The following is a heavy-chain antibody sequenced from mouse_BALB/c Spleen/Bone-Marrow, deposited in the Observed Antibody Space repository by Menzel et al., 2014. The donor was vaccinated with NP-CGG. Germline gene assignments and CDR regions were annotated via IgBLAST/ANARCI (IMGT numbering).Heavy chain of an antibody. J-gene: IGHJ4*01. CDR3: ARCPIYYGNYGAMDY. Sequence: DLVKPGASVKLSCKASGYTFTSYWINWIKQRPGQGLEWIGRIAPGSGSTYYNEMFYGKATLTEDTSSSTAYIRLSSLSSEDSDVYFGARCPIYYGNYGAMDYWGQGTSVTVSS. CDR1: GYTFTSYW. V-gene: IGHV1S41*01. D-gene: IGHD2-1*01. CDR2: IAPGSGST.